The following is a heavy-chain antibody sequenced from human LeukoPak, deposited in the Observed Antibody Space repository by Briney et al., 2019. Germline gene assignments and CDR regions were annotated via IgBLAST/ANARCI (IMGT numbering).Heavy chain of an antibody. Sequence: GGSLRLSCAASGFTFSSYWMHWVRQAPGKGLVWVTGISWNSGSIGYADSVKGRFTISRDNAKNSLYLQMNSLRAEDTALYYCAKDIQVRGGYNWFDPWGQGTLVTVSS. CDR1: GFTFSSYW. D-gene: IGHD1-1*01. J-gene: IGHJ5*02. CDR3: AKDIQVRGGYNWFDP. CDR2: ISWNSGSI. V-gene: IGHV3-9*01.